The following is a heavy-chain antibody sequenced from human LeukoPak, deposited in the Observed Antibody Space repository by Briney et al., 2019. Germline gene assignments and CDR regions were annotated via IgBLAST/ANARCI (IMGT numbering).Heavy chain of an antibody. V-gene: IGHV3-48*04. D-gene: IGHD6-13*01. CDR3: AREGSSSWYFGWFDP. CDR1: GFTFSSYS. J-gene: IGHJ5*02. Sequence: PGGSLRLSCAASGFTFSSYSMNWVRQAPGKGLEWVSYISSSSSTIYYADSVKGRFTISRDNAKNSLYLQMNSLRAEDTAVYYCAREGSSSWYFGWFDPWGQGTLVTVSS. CDR2: ISSSSSTI.